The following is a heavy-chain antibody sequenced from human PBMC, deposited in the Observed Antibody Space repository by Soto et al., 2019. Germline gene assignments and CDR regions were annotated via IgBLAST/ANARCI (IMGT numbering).Heavy chain of an antibody. D-gene: IGHD2-15*01. J-gene: IGHJ6*02. V-gene: IGHV3-23*01. CDR3: AKVGKGVVAATRKYYYYGMDV. CDR2: ISGSGGST. Sequence: PGGSLRLSCAASGFTFSSYAMSWVRQAPGKGLEWVSAISGSGGSTYYADSVKGRLTISRDNSKNTLYLQMNSLGAEDTAVYYCAKVGKGVVAATRKYYYYGMDVWGQGTTVTVSS. CDR1: GFTFSSYA.